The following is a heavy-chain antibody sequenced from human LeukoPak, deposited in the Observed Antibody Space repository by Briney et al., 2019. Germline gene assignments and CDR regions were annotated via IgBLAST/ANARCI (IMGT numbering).Heavy chain of an antibody. D-gene: IGHD3-10*01. J-gene: IGHJ4*02. CDR1: GFSISTND. Sequence: GGSLRLSCIASGFSISTNDMNWVRQAPGKGLEWVSLIYISGVTKYADYVQGRFTISRDTSTLYLQMNSLTAEDTAIYYCAKRSPPYWGQGTLVTVSS. V-gene: IGHV3-66*04. CDR2: IYISGVT. CDR3: AKRSPPY.